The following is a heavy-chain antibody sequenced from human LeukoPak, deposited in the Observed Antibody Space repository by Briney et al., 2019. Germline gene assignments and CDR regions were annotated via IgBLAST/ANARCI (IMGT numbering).Heavy chain of an antibody. CDR3: ASNIAAAGPYYYGMDV. V-gene: IGHV3-53*01. D-gene: IGHD6-13*01. J-gene: IGHJ6*02. CDR2: IYSGGST. Sequence: GGSLRLSCAASGFTVSSNYMSWVRQAPGKGLEWVSVIYSGGSTYYADSVKGRFTISRDNSKNTLYLQMNSLRAEDTAVYYCASNIAAAGPYYYGMDVWGQGTTVTVSS. CDR1: GFTVSSNY.